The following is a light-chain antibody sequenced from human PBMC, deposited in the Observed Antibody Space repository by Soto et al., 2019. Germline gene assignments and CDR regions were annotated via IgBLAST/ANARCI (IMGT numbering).Light chain of an antibody. CDR2: GPS. V-gene: IGKV3-15*01. J-gene: IGKJ4*01. CDR1: QSVSTN. Sequence: EIVMTQSPATLSVSPGERATLSCRASQSVSTNLDWYEQKAGQPPRLLIYGPSTMATGIPARLSRSGSGTEFTLTISRLQSEDFAVYYCQQYNNWPPLTFGGGTKVEIK. CDR3: QQYNNWPPLT.